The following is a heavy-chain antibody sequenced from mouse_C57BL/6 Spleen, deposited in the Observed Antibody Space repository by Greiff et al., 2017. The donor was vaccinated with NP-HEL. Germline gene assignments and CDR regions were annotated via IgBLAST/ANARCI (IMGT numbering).Heavy chain of an antibody. J-gene: IGHJ4*01. CDR1: GYAFSSYW. D-gene: IGHD3-2*02. Sequence: LQESGAELVKPGASVKISCKASGYAFSSYWMNWVKQRPGKGLEWIGQIYPGDGDTNYNGKFKGKATLTADKSSSTAYMQLSSLTSEDSAVDFCAPTAQAYYAMDYWGQGTSVTVSS. CDR3: APTAQAYYAMDY. CDR2: IYPGDGDT. V-gene: IGHV1-80*01.